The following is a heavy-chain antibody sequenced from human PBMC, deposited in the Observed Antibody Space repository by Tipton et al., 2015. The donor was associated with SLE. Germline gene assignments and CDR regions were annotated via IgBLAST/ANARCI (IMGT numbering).Heavy chain of an antibody. D-gene: IGHD1-1*01. CDR3: ARDTTPIDY. CDR2: IYYSGST. Sequence: TLSLTCAVYGASFSGYYWAWIRQPPGKGLEWIGYIYYSGSTNYNPSLKSRVTISVDTSKNQFSLKLSSVTAADTAVYYCARDTTPIDYWGQGTPVTVSS. CDR1: GASFSGYY. V-gene: IGHV4-59*01. J-gene: IGHJ4*02.